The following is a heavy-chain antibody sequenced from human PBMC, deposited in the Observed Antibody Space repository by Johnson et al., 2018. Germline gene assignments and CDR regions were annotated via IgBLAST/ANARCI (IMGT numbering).Heavy chain of an antibody. Sequence: VQLVESGGGLVQPGGSLRLSCAASGFTFSSYAMSWVRQAPGKGLEWVSAISGSGGSTSYADSVKGRFTITRDNAKNTLYLEMNRLRAEDTAVYYCARDGATWSGNAFDIGGQGTMVTVSS. J-gene: IGHJ3*02. CDR1: GFTFSSYA. CDR3: ARDGATWSGNAFDI. CDR2: ISGSGGST. V-gene: IGHV3-23*04. D-gene: IGHD3-3*01.